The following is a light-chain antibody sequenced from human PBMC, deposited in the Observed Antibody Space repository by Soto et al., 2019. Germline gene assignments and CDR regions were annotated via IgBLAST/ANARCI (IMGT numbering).Light chain of an antibody. CDR2: EVN. CDR3: SSYSISTAYL. Sequence: QSVLTQPASVSGSPGQSSTISFTGTGSDVGGYDYVSWYQLHPGKAPKLMVFEVNNRPSGVSYRFSGSKSGNTASLTISGLQAEDEADYFCSSYSISTAYLFGTGTKVTVL. CDR1: GSDVGGYDY. V-gene: IGLV2-14*01. J-gene: IGLJ1*01.